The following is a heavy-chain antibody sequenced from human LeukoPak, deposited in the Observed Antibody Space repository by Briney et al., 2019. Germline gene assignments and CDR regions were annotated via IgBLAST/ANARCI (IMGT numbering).Heavy chain of an antibody. CDR2: ISAYNGNT. J-gene: IGHJ2*01. CDR1: GYTFTSYG. D-gene: IGHD6-6*01. Sequence: ASVKVSCKASGYTFTSYGISWVRQAPGQGLEWMGWISAYNGNTNYAQKLQGRVTMTTDTSTSTAYMELRSLRSDDTAVYYCARGQLVGEASYWYFDLWGRGTLVTVSS. CDR3: ARGQLVGEASYWYFDL. V-gene: IGHV1-18*01.